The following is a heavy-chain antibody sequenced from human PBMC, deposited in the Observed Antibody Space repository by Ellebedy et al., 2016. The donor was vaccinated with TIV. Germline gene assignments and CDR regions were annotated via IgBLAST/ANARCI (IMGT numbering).Heavy chain of an antibody. J-gene: IGHJ6*02. V-gene: IGHV4-39*07. D-gene: IGHD3-22*01. CDR3: ARETMTVWGEGWYYGMDI. Sequence: SETLSLTXTVSGGSISSSSYYWGWIRQPPGKGLEWIGSIYYSGSTYYNPSLKSRVTISVDTSKNQFSLKLSSVTAADTAVYFCARETMTVWGEGWYYGMDIWGQGTTVTVSS. CDR2: IYYSGST. CDR1: GGSISSSSYY.